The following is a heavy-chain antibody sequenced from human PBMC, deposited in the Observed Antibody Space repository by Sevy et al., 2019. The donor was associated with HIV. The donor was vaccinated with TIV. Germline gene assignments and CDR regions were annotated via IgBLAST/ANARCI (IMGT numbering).Heavy chain of an antibody. CDR1: GFTFKYHG. V-gene: IGHV3-30*18. J-gene: IGHJ4*02. CDR3: AKDGGHIDIDY. CDR2: ISIDGSNK. Sequence: GGSLRLSCAASGFTFKYHGMHWVRQAPGKGLEWLSLISIDGSNKYYADSVKGRFTISRDNAKNTVSVQMNSLRPEDTATYYCAKDGGHIDIDYWGPGILVTVSS. D-gene: IGHD2-15*01.